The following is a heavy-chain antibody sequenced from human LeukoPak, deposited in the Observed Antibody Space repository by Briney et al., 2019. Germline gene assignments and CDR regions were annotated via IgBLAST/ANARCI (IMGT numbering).Heavy chain of an antibody. Sequence: GGSLRLSCAASGFTFDDYAMNWVRQAPGKGLEWVSGISWNSGSIGYADSVKGRFTISRDNSKNTLYLQMNSLRAEDTAVYYCAKDNSDYGDFNWFDPWGQGTLVTVSS. CDR2: ISWNSGSI. CDR3: AKDNSDYGDFNWFDP. V-gene: IGHV3-9*01. CDR1: GFTFDDYA. D-gene: IGHD4-17*01. J-gene: IGHJ5*02.